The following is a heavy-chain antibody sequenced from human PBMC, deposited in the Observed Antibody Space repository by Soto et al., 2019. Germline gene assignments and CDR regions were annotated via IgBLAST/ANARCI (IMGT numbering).Heavy chain of an antibody. Sequence: SETLSLTCAVSGGSISSGGYSWSWIRQPPGKGLEWIGYIYHSGSTSYNPSLKSRVTISVDRSKNQFSLKLSSVTAADTAVYYCARGIAAAGNFDYWGQGTLVTVSS. CDR3: ARGIAAAGNFDY. V-gene: IGHV4-30-2*01. CDR2: IYHSGST. CDR1: GGSISSGGYS. D-gene: IGHD6-13*01. J-gene: IGHJ4*02.